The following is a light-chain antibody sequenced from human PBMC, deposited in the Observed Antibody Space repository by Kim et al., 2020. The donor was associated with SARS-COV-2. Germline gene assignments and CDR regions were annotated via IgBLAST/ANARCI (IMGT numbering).Light chain of an antibody. V-gene: IGLV2-14*03. J-gene: IGLJ2*01. CDR3: SSYTSSNTLV. Sequence: QSALTQPASVSGSPGQSITISCTGTSSDVGGYNYVSWYQQHPGKVPKFIIYDVSKRPSGVSNRFSGSKSGNTASLTISGLQAEDEADYYCSSYTSSNTLVFGGGTQLTVL. CDR2: DVS. CDR1: SSDVGGYNY.